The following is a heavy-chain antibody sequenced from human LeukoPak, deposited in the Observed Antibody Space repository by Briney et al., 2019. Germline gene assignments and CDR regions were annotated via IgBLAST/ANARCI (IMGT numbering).Heavy chain of an antibody. V-gene: IGHV4-39*07. J-gene: IGHJ2*01. CDR3: ARVLGPDYYDSSGYYGHWYFDL. Sequence: SETLSLTCTVSGGSISSSSYYWGWIRQPPGKGLEWIGSIYYSGSTYYNPSLKSRVTISVDTSKNQFSLKLSSVTAADTAVYYCARVLGPDYYDSSGYYGHWYFDLWGRGTLVIVSS. CDR1: GGSISSSSYY. CDR2: IYYSGST. D-gene: IGHD3-22*01.